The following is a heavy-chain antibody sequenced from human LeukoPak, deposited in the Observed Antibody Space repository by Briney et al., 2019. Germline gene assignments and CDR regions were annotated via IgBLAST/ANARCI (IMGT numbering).Heavy chain of an antibody. CDR2: IAVYNGDT. Sequence: ASVKVSCKASGYTFNTFGITWVRQAPGQGLEWLGWIAVYNGDTNYAQKFQGRVTMTRDTSTSTVYMELSSLRSEDTAVYYCARQVTDSEDPVDYWGQGTLVTVSS. V-gene: IGHV1-18*01. J-gene: IGHJ4*02. D-gene: IGHD4-11*01. CDR3: ARQVTDSEDPVDY. CDR1: GYTFNTFG.